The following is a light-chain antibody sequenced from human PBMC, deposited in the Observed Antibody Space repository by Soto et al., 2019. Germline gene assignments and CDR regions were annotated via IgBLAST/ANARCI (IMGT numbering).Light chain of an antibody. CDR1: QSVGSY. Sequence: EIVLTQSPATLSLSPGERATLSCRASQSVGSYLAWYQQKPGQAPRLLIYGASNRAPGIPARFSGSGSGTDFTLTISSLEAEDFAVYHCLQRSIGFTFGPGTKVDIK. CDR3: LQRSIGFT. V-gene: IGKV3-11*01. CDR2: GAS. J-gene: IGKJ3*01.